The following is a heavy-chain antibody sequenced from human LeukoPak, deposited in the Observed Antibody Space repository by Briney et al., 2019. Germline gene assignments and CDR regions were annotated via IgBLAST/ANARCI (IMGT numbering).Heavy chain of an antibody. V-gene: IGHV4-61*01. CDR2: IYYRGTT. CDR1: GGPVSSGTYY. Sequence: PSETLSLTCAVSGGPVSSGTYYWSWIRQPPGKGLEWIGYIYYRGTTYYNPSLESRVTISLDTSKNQFSLSLRSVTAADTAVYYCARDLNGDYPDYWGPGTLVTVSS. D-gene: IGHD4-17*01. CDR3: ARDLNGDYPDY. J-gene: IGHJ4*02.